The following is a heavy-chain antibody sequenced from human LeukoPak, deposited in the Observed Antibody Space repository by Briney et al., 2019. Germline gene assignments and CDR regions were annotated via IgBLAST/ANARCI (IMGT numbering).Heavy chain of an antibody. CDR1: GGTFNSYA. CDR2: FDPEQRKT. Sequence: GASVKVSCKASGGTFNSYAISWVRQAPGQGLEWMGGFDPEQRKTIYAQKFQGRVTMTEDTSTDTAYMDVSSLRAEDTALYYCAKGGPEPYSSSWYGSGYWGQGTLVTVSS. J-gene: IGHJ4*02. D-gene: IGHD6-13*01. CDR3: AKGGPEPYSSSWYGSGY. V-gene: IGHV1-24*01.